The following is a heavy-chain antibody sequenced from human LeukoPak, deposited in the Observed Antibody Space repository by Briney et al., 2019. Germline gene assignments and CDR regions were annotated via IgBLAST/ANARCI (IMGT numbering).Heavy chain of an antibody. CDR1: GFAFSSYG. CDR3: AKDRNSNWKNYFDY. J-gene: IGHJ4*02. V-gene: IGHV3-23*01. D-gene: IGHD1-1*01. Sequence: PGGSLRLSCAASGFAFSSYGMTWVRQAPGKGLEWVSVISGSGGSTYYADSVQGRFTISRDNSKNTLYLQMNSLRAEDTAVYYCAKDRNSNWKNYFDYWGQGTLVTVSS. CDR2: ISGSGGST.